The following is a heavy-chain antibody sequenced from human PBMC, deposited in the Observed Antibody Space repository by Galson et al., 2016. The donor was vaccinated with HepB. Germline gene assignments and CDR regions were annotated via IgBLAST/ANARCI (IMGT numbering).Heavy chain of an antibody. CDR3: ARGQRRKTYTSSWYRVDY. CDR1: GYTFTSYN. V-gene: IGHV1-8*01. D-gene: IGHD6-13*01. J-gene: IGHJ4*02. CDR2: VNPNSGNT. Sequence: SVKVSCKASGYTFTSYNINWVRQATGQGLEWMGWVNPNSGNTGYAQQFQGRVTMTRNTSISTAYMELSSLRSEDTAVYYCARGQRRKTYTSSWYRVDYWGQGTLVTVSS.